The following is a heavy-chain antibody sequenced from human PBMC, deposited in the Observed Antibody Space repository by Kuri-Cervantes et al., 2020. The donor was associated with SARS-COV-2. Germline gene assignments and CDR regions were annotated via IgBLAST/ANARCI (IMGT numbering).Heavy chain of an antibody. Sequence: SETLSLTCTVSGGSISSYYWSWIRQPAGKGLEWIGRIYTSGSTNYNPSLKSRVTMSVDTSKNQFSLKLSSVTAADTAGYYCARTLRTLSYGLSEWFDPWCQGTLVTVSP. CDR1: GGSISSYY. J-gene: IGHJ5*02. D-gene: IGHD1-26*01. CDR2: IYTSGST. V-gene: IGHV4-4*07. CDR3: ARTLRTLSYGLSEWFDP.